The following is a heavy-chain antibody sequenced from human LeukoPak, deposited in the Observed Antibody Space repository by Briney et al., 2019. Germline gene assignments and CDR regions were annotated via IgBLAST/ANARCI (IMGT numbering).Heavy chain of an antibody. Sequence: GGSLRLSCAASGFTFSNHGMTWVRQAPGKGLEWVSSISAGSDATYYADSVKGRFTISRDNSNNTLFLQMNSLRAEDTAVYYCAKDLGYSGYDYLDVWGKGTTVTISS. CDR2: ISAGSDAT. CDR3: AKDLGYSGYDYLDV. D-gene: IGHD5-12*01. J-gene: IGHJ6*03. CDR1: GFTFSNHG. V-gene: IGHV3-23*01.